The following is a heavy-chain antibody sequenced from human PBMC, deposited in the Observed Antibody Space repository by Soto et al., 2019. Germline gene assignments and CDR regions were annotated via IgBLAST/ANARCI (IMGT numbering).Heavy chain of an antibody. CDR3: AKGGAIVAAGTRVYLYNAMDV. Sequence: ASVKVSCKASGYTFTGYYVHWVRQAPGQGLEWMGWINPNSGDTYLAQRFQGRVTMNRDTSIGTAYMELRGLTSDDTAEYYCAKGGAIVAAGTRVYLYNAMDVWGQGTKVTAP. D-gene: IGHD1-26*01. CDR1: GYTFTGYY. CDR2: INPNSGDT. J-gene: IGHJ6*02. V-gene: IGHV1-2*02.